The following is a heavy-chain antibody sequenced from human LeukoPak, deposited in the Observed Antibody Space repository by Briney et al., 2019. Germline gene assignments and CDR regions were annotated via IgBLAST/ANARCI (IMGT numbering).Heavy chain of an antibody. D-gene: IGHD6-19*01. CDR2: INPNSGGT. CDR1: GYTFTSYD. CDR3: ARGGVVAGTDY. V-gene: IGHV1-2*02. J-gene: IGHJ4*02. Sequence: ASVKVSCKASGYTFTSYDINWVRQATGQGLEWMGWINPNSGGTNYAQNFQGRVTMTRDTSISTAYMELSRLRSDDTAVYYCARGGVVAGTDYWGQGTLVTVSS.